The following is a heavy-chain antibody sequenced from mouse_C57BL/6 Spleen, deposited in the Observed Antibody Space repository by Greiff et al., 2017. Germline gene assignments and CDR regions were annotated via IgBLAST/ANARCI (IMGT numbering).Heavy chain of an antibody. CDR1: GFTFSSYG. J-gene: IGHJ4*01. CDR2: ISSGGSYT. Sequence: EVKLVESGGDLVKPGGSLKLSCAASGFTFSSYGMSWVRQTPDKRLEWVATISSGGSYTDYPDSVKGRVTISRDNAKNTLYLQMSSLKSEDTAMYYCARQRRYYYAMDYWGQGTSVTVSA. CDR3: ARQRRYYYAMDY. V-gene: IGHV5-6*01.